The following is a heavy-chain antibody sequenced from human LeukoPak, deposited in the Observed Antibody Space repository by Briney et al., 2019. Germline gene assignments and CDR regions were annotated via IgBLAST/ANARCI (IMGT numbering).Heavy chain of an antibody. Sequence: GGSLRLSCAASGFTLSSHMMSWVRQAPGKGLEWVSYISGNTATTDYAGSVEGRFTISRDNSKNTLFLQMNSLRAEDTAVYYCAKCSGYYVDNWFDPWGQGTLVSVSS. V-gene: IGHV3-23*01. CDR2: ISGNTATT. CDR1: GFTLSSHM. J-gene: IGHJ5*02. D-gene: IGHD3-22*01. CDR3: AKCSGYYVDNWFDP.